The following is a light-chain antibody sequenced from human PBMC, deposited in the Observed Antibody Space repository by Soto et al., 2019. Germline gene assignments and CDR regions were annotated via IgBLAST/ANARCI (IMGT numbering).Light chain of an antibody. Sequence: EVVMTQSPATLSVSPGERATLSCRASQSVRNNLTWYQQQPGQAPRLLIHGASTRATGIPARFSGSGSGTDFTLTISRLEPEDFALYYCQQYGSSAPITFGQGTRLEIK. CDR1: QSVRNN. CDR3: QQYGSSAPIT. CDR2: GAS. J-gene: IGKJ5*01. V-gene: IGKV3-15*01.